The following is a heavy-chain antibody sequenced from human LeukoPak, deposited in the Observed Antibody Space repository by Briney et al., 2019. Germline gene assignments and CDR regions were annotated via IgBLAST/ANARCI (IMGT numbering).Heavy chain of an antibody. J-gene: IGHJ3*02. Sequence: SETLSLTCTVSGGSISSGDYYWRWLRQPPGKGLEWIGYIYYSGSTYYNPSLKSRVTISVDTSKNQFSLKLSSVTAADTAVYYCARNFADAFDIWGQGTMVTVSS. V-gene: IGHV4-30-4*08. CDR2: IYYSGST. CDR1: GGSISSGDYY. CDR3: ARNFADAFDI.